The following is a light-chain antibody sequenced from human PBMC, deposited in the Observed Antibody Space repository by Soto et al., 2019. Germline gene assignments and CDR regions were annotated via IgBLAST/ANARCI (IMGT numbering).Light chain of an antibody. V-gene: IGKV3-20*01. CDR3: QQYNSHWT. J-gene: IGKJ1*01. CDR1: QSVSSSY. Sequence: EIVLTQSPGTLSLSPGERATLSCRASQSVSSSYLAWYQQKPGQAPRLLIYGASSRATGIPDRFSGGGSGTDFTLTISSLQPDDFATYYCQQYNSHWTFGQGTKVDIK. CDR2: GAS.